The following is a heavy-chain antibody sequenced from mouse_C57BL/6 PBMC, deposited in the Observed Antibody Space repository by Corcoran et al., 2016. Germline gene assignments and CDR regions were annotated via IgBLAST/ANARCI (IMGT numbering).Heavy chain of an antibody. D-gene: IGHD1-1*01. J-gene: IGHJ4*01. CDR2: INTYSGVP. V-gene: IGHV9-3*01. CDR3: ARLHYGSENDAMDY. Sequence: QIQLVQSGPELKKPGETVKISCKASGYTFTTYGMSWVKQAPGKGLKWMGWINTYSGVPTYADDFKGRFAFSLETSASTAYLQINNLKNEDTATYFCARLHYGSENDAMDYWGQGTSVTVSS. CDR1: GYTFTTYG.